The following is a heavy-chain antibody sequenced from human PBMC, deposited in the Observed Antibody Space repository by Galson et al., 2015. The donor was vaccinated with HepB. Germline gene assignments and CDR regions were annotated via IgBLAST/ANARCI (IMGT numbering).Heavy chain of an antibody. CDR2: ISGSGDRT. V-gene: IGHV3-23*01. CDR1: GFTFSSYA. J-gene: IGHJ6*02. Sequence: SLRLSCAASGFTFSSYAMSWVRQAPGKGLEWVSAISGSGDRTYYADSVKGRFTISRDNSKNTLYLQMNSLRAEDTAIYYCAKAGGALLWFGELSDYYYYGMDVWGQGTTVTVSS. D-gene: IGHD3-10*01. CDR3: AKAGGALLWFGELSDYYYYGMDV.